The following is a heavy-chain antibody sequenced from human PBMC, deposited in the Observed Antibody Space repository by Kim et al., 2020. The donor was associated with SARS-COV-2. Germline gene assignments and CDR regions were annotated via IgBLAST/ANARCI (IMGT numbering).Heavy chain of an antibody. CDR3: ARDRPSKPAQLGRTLYDY. Sequence: GGSLRLSCAASGFTFSSYSMNWVRQAPGKGLEWVSYISSSSSTIYYADSVKGRFTISRDNAKNSLYLQMNSLRAEDTAVYYCARDRPSKPAQLGRTLYDYWGQGTLVTVSS. CDR1: GFTFSSYS. V-gene: IGHV3-48*04. CDR2: ISSSSSTI. D-gene: IGHD2-2*01. J-gene: IGHJ4*02.